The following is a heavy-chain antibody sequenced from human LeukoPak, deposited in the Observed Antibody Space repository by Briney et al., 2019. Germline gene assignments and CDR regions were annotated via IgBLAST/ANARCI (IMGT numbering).Heavy chain of an antibody. CDR1: GFTVSSNY. D-gene: IGHD3-10*01. V-gene: IGHV3-66*01. CDR2: IYSGGST. Sequence: GGSLRLSCAASGFTVSSNYMSWVRQAPGKGLEWVSVIYSGGSTYYSDSVKGRFTISRENSKNTLYLQMNSLRAEDTAVYYCARDRTMVRGVPAFDYWGQGTLVTVSS. CDR3: ARDRTMVRGVPAFDY. J-gene: IGHJ4*02.